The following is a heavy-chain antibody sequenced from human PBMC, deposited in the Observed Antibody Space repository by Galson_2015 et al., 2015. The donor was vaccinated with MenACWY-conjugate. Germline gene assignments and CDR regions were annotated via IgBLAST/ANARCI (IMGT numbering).Heavy chain of an antibody. CDR2: IKSKTDGGTT. Sequence: SLRLSCAASGFTFSNAWMSWVRQAPGKGLEWVGRIKSKTDGGTTDYAAPVKGRFTISSDDSKNTLYLQMNSLKTEDTAVYYCTARTDYVYYFDYWGQGTLVTVSS. CDR1: GFTFSNAW. J-gene: IGHJ4*02. V-gene: IGHV3-15*01. D-gene: IGHD4-17*01. CDR3: TARTDYVYYFDY.